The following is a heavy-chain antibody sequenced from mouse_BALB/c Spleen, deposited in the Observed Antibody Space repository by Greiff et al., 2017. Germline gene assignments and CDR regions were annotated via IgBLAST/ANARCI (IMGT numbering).Heavy chain of an antibody. D-gene: IGHD2-1*01. CDR3: ARNNGNYGTWFAY. Sequence: EVKLMESGPGLVKPSQSLSLTCSVTGYSITSGYYWNWIRQFPGNKLEWMGYISYDGSNNYNPSLKNRISITRDTSKNQFFLKLNSVTTEDTATYYCARNNGNYGTWFAYWGQGTLVTVSA. CDR1: GYSITSGYY. CDR2: ISYDGSN. V-gene: IGHV3-6*02. J-gene: IGHJ3*01.